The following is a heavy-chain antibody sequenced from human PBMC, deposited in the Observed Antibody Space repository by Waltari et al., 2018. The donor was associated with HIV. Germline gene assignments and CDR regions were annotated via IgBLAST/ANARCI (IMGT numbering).Heavy chain of an antibody. J-gene: IGHJ5*02. CDR2: INRDWMST. CDR1: GFPFSSYW. V-gene: IGHV3-74*03. CDR3: APGRGWFDP. Sequence: EVQVVESGGGLVQPGGSLRLSCEASGFPFSSYWMHWVRQAPGKGLVGVSRINRDWMSTVYVEYVKGRFTISRDNAKNTLYLQMNNLRAEDTAVYYCAPGRGWFDPWGQGTLVTVSS.